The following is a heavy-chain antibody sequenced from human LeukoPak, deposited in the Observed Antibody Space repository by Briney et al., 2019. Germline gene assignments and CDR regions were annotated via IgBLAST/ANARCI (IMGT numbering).Heavy chain of an antibody. Sequence: ASVKVSCKASGYTFTNYDVNWVRQATGQGLEWMGWMNPTSGKAGFAQRFQGRVSMTRNISISTAYMELSSLRSEDTAVYYCARDFFDGHGYTFYYYGMDVWGQGTTVAVSS. D-gene: IGHD3-22*01. CDR1: GYTFTNYD. J-gene: IGHJ6*02. V-gene: IGHV1-8*01. CDR3: ARDFFDGHGYTFYYYGMDV. CDR2: MNPTSGKA.